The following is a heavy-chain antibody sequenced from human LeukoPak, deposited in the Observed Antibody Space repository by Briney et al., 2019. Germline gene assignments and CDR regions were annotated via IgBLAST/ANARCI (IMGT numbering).Heavy chain of an antibody. D-gene: IGHD2-2*02. CDR3: ARDRRTEYPFDY. V-gene: IGHV3-23*01. Sequence: GGSLRLSCAASGFTFSTYAMSWVRRAPGKGLEWVSAITPTAGNTYYADSVKDRFTISRDTSKNTQFLQMNSLRAEDTAVYYCARDRRTEYPFDYWAQGTLVTVSS. CDR2: ITPTAGNT. J-gene: IGHJ4*02. CDR1: GFTFSTYA.